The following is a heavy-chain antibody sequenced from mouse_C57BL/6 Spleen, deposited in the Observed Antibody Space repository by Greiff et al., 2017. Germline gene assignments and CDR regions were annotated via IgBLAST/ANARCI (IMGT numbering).Heavy chain of an antibody. CDR1: GYAFSSSW. V-gene: IGHV1-82*01. CDR2: IYPGDGDT. Sequence: QVQLQQSGPELVKPGASVKISCKASGYAFSSSWMNWVKQRPGKGLEWIGRIYPGDGDTNYNGKFKGKATLTADKSSSTAYMQLSSLTSEDSAVYFCANPGGFAYWGQGTLVTVSA. J-gene: IGHJ3*01. CDR3: ANPGGFAY.